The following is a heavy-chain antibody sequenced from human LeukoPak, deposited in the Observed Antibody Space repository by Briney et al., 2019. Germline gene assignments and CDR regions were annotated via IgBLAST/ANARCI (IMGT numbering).Heavy chain of an antibody. CDR2: ISSNGGSI. V-gene: IGHV3-64*01. CDR1: GFTFSSYA. CDR3: ARKGAQGKWELPLDN. J-gene: IGHJ4*02. Sequence: GGSLRLSCAASGFTFSSYAMHWVRQAPGKGLEYVSAISSNGGSIYYANSVKGRFTISRDNSKNTLYLQMGSLRAEDMAVYYCARKGAQGKWELPLDNWGQGTLVTVSS. D-gene: IGHD1-26*01.